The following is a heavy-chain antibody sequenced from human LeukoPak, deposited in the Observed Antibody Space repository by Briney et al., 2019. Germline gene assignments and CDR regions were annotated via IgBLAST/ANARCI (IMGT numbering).Heavy chain of an antibody. D-gene: IGHD2-2*01. Sequence: PSETLSLTCAVYGGSFSGYYWSWIRQPPGKGLEWIGEINHSGSANYNPSLKSRVTISVDTSKNQFSLKLSSVTAADTAVYYCARGRQTRAYCSSTSCSQKGFDYWGQGTLVTVSS. CDR2: INHSGSA. CDR3: ARGRQTRAYCSSTSCSQKGFDY. CDR1: GGSFSGYY. V-gene: IGHV4-34*01. J-gene: IGHJ4*02.